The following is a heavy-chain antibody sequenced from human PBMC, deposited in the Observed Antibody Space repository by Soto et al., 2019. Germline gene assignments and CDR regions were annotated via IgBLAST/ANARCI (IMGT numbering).Heavy chain of an antibody. CDR2: INWNGGST. V-gene: IGHV3-20*01. J-gene: IGHJ4*02. D-gene: IGHD2-2*01. CDR1: GFTFDDYG. CDR3: ARGDCSSTSCYPSD. Sequence: GGSLRLSCAASGFTFDDYGMSWVRQAPGKGLEWVSGINWNGGSTGYADSVKGRFTISRDNAKNSLYLQMNSLRAEDTALYHCARGDCSSTSCYPSDWGQGTLVTVSS.